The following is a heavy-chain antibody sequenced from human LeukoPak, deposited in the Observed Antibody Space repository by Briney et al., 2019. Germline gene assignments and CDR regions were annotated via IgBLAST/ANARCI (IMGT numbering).Heavy chain of an antibody. V-gene: IGHV6-1*01. Sequence: PSQTLSLTCAISGDSVSSNSAAWNWIRQSPSRGLEWLGRTYYRSKWYNDYAVSVKSRITINPDTSQNRFSLQLNSVTPEDTAAYYCARDQSGWYLAYYYYGMDVWGQGTTVTVSS. CDR1: GDSVSSNSAA. J-gene: IGHJ6*02. D-gene: IGHD6-19*01. CDR3: ARDQSGWYLAYYYYGMDV. CDR2: TYYRSKWYN.